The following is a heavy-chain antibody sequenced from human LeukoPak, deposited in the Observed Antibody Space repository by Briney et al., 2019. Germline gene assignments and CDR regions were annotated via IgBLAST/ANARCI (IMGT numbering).Heavy chain of an antibody. Sequence: VEALKIYCSGSGYSFTTYWIGWVRQMPGKGLEWVGIINPADSDTRYSPSFQGQVTTSAAKSINTVYLQWRSLKASDTAMYYCARQEAYSFGSGDCWGQGTLVTVSS. CDR2: INPADSDT. J-gene: IGHJ4*02. V-gene: IGHV5-51*01. CDR1: GYSFTTYW. D-gene: IGHD5-18*01. CDR3: ARQEAYSFGSGDC.